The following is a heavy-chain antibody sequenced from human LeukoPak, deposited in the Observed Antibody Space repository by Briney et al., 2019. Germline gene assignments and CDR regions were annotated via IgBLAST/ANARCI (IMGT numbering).Heavy chain of an antibody. Sequence: PSETLSLTCAVSGGSISSGGYSWSWIRQPPGKGLEWIGYMFHSGSTYYNPSLKSRVTISLDRSKNQFSLRLTSVTAADTAVYYCARGYDVLTSHDYFDYWGQGTLVTVSS. V-gene: IGHV4-30-2*01. D-gene: IGHD3-9*01. J-gene: IGHJ4*02. CDR1: GGSISSGGYS. CDR2: MFHSGST. CDR3: ARGYDVLTSHDYFDY.